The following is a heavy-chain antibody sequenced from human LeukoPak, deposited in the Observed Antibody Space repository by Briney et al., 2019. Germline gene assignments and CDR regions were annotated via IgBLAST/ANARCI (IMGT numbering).Heavy chain of an antibody. CDR1: GFTVSSNY. V-gene: IGHV3-53*01. Sequence: PGGSLRLSCAASGFTVSSNYMSWVRQAPGKGLGWVSVIYSGGRTYYADSVKGRFTISRDNSKNTLYLQMNSLRAEDTAVYYCAKDRGYDFSYGMDVWGQGTTVTVSS. J-gene: IGHJ6*02. CDR2: IYSGGRT. D-gene: IGHD5-12*01. CDR3: AKDRGYDFSYGMDV.